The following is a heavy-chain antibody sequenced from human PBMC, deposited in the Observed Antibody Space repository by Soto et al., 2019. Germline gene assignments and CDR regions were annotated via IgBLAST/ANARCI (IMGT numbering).Heavy chain of an antibody. CDR2: MYNSGST. J-gene: IGHJ4*02. CDR1: GGSISSYY. Sequence: SETLSLTCTVSGGSISSYYWTRIRQPPGKGLDWIGFMYNSGSTHYIPSLKSRVTISLDTSKNQFSLNLRSVTAADTAVYYCASMGYHYGSGSYPLDYWGQGTLVTVSS. D-gene: IGHD3-10*01. CDR3: ASMGYHYGSGSYPLDY. V-gene: IGHV4-59*08.